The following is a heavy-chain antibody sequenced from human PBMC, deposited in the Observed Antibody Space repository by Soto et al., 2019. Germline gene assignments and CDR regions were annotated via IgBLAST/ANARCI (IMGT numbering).Heavy chain of an antibody. CDR3: ATPYYYGSGSYYYYFDY. CDR2: ISAYNGTA. Sequence: GASVKVSCKASGYTFTSYGISWVRQAPGQGLEWMGGISAYNGTANYAQKLQGRVTITADTSTSTAYMELSSLRSEDTAVYYCATPYYYGSGSYYYYFDYWGQGTLVTVSS. V-gene: IGHV1-18*01. CDR1: GYTFTSYG. D-gene: IGHD3-10*01. J-gene: IGHJ4*02.